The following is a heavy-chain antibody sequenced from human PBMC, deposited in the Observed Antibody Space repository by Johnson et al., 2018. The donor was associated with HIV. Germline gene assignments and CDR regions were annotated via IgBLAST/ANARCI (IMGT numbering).Heavy chain of an antibody. CDR2: ISGSGGDT. D-gene: IGHD5-24*01. CDR1: GFTFSSYA. CDR3: ARSKLQFLAPDAFDI. Sequence: VQLVESGGGLVQPGGSLRLSCAASGFTFSSYAMSWVRQAPGKGLEWVSAISGSGGDTNYADSVKGRFTISRDSSINALYLQIETRRVEDTAVDYCARSKLQFLAPDAFDIWGQGTMVTVSS. V-gene: IGHV3-23*04. J-gene: IGHJ3*02.